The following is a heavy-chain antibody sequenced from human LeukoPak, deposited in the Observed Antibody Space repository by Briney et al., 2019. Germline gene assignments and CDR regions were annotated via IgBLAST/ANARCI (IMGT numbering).Heavy chain of an antibody. CDR2: IYSDGTIT. V-gene: IGHV3-74*03. D-gene: IGHD5-12*01. CDR3: ARVGYSGYAKDY. J-gene: IGHJ4*02. Sequence: GGSLRLSCAASGFTLSSFWMHWVRQAPGKGLVWVSRIYSDGTITTYADSVKGRFTISRDNAKNTLSLQVNSLRAEDTALYYCARVGYSGYAKDYWGQGTLVTVSS. CDR1: GFTLSSFW.